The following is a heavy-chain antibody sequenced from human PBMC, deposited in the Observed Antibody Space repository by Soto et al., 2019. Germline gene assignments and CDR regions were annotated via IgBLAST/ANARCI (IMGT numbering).Heavy chain of an antibody. CDR1: GYVITSGYH. D-gene: IGHD2-2*01. CDR2: ISHSGDT. CDR3: TRIYCTTTSCFINGMDV. Sequence: LETLSLTCAVSGYVITSGYHWGWIRQPPGKELEWIGTISHSGDTYYNPSLKSRVTISIDTAKNHLSLILSSVTAADTATYYCTRIYCTTTSCFINGMDVWGQGTTVTVSS. J-gene: IGHJ6*02. V-gene: IGHV4-38-2*01.